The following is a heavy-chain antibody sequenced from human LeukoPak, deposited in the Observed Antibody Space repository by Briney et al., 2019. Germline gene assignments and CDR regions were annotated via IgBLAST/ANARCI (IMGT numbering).Heavy chain of an antibody. V-gene: IGHV1-18*01. D-gene: IGHD3-3*01. CDR3: AKAPDPFWYYDFWSGATSYYMDV. Sequence: ASVKVSCKASGYTFTSYGISWVRQAPGQGLEWMGWISAYNGNTNYAQKLQGRVTMTTDTSTSTAYMELRSLRSGDTAVYYCAKAPDPFWYYDFWSGATSYYMDVWGKGTTVTVSS. J-gene: IGHJ6*03. CDR1: GYTFTSYG. CDR2: ISAYNGNT.